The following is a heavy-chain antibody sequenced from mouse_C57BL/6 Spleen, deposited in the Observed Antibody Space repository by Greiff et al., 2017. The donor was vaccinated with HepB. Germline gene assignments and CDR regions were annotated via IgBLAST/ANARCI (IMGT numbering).Heavy chain of an antibody. CDR2: ISYDGSN. Sequence: EVQLQQSGPGLVKPSQSLSLTCSVTGYSITSGYYWNWIRQFPGNKLEWMGYISYDGSNNYNPSLKNRISITRDTSKNQFFLKLNSVTTEDTATYYCARDPYSNFDYWGQGTTLTVSS. CDR3: ARDPYSNFDY. D-gene: IGHD2-5*01. V-gene: IGHV3-6*01. J-gene: IGHJ2*01. CDR1: GYSITSGYY.